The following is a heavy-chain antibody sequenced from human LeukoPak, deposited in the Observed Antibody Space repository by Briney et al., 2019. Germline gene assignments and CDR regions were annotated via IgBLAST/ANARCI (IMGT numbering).Heavy chain of an antibody. CDR3: ARRGITMVRGVIITLDNWFDP. V-gene: IGHV1-18*01. J-gene: IGHJ5*02. CDR2: ISAYNGNT. CDR1: GYTFTSYG. D-gene: IGHD3-10*01. Sequence: ASVKVSCKASGYTFTSYGISWVRQAPGQGLEWTGWISAYNGNTNYAQKLQGRVTMTTDTSTSTAYMELRSLRSDDTAVYYCARRGITMVRGVIITLDNWFDPWGQGTLVTVSS.